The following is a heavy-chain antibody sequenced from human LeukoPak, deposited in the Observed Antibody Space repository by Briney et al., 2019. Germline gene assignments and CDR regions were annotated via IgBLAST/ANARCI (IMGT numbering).Heavy chain of an antibody. V-gene: IGHV4-61*02. CDR3: ARMGDSSGYYYSPDY. D-gene: IGHD3-22*01. Sequence: PSQTLSLTCSVSGASISSDTYFWSWIRQPAGKGLEWIGRISSTGRTDYNPSLTSRVTISIDTSKNHFSMDLSSVTAADTAVYYCARMGDSSGYYYSPDYWGQGTLVTVSS. CDR2: ISSTGRT. J-gene: IGHJ4*02. CDR1: GASISSDTYF.